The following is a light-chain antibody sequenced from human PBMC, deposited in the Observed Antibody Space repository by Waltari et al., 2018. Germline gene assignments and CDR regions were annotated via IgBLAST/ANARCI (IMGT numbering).Light chain of an antibody. CDR1: RKVSSN. Sequence: ETVMTQSPPPLSLSSGERAPFPCRAGRKVSSNLAGYQQTAGQAPRLLIYGASTRATGVPARFRGSGSGTEFTLTISSLQSEDFAVYFCQQYLDGPARTFGQGTKVEIK. V-gene: IGKV3-15*01. CDR2: GAS. J-gene: IGKJ1*01. CDR3: QQYLDGPART.